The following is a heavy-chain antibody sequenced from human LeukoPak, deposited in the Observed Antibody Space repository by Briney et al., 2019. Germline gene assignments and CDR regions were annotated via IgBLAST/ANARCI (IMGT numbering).Heavy chain of an antibody. D-gene: IGHD6-6*01. V-gene: IGHV2-5*01. J-gene: IGHJ4*02. CDR2: IYWNDDK. CDR1: GFSLSTSGVG. Sequence: ESGPTLVKPTQTLTLTCTFSGFSLSTSGVGVVWIRQPPGKALEWLALIYWNDDKRYSPSLDSRLTITKDTSKNQVSLTMTNMDPVDTATYYCARRGSSLSLDFWGQGTLVTVSS. CDR3: ARRGSSLSLDF.